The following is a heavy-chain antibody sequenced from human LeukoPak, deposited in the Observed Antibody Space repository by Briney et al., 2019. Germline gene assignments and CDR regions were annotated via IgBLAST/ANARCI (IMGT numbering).Heavy chain of an antibody. Sequence: GRSLRLSCAASGFTFSSYAMHWVRQAPGKGLEWVAVISYDGSNKYYADSVKGRFTISRDNSKNTLYLQMNSLRAEDTAVYYCARTPRGLYSGSYFDYWGQGTLVTVSS. J-gene: IGHJ4*02. D-gene: IGHD1-26*01. CDR2: ISYDGSNK. CDR3: ARTPRGLYSGSYFDY. V-gene: IGHV3-30*01. CDR1: GFTFSSYA.